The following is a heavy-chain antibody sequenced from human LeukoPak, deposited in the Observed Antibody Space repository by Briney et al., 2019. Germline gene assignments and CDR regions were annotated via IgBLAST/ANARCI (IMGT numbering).Heavy chain of an antibody. Sequence: GGSLRLSCAASGFTFDDYGMNWVRQAPGKGLEWVSDISWNGVSTGYADSVKGRFTISRDNAKNSLYLQMNSLRAEDTALYYCARDPSDTAMINSPVHDAFDIWGQGTMVTVSS. V-gene: IGHV3-20*04. CDR3: ARDPSDTAMINSPVHDAFDI. D-gene: IGHD5-18*01. CDR2: ISWNGVST. CDR1: GFTFDDYG. J-gene: IGHJ3*02.